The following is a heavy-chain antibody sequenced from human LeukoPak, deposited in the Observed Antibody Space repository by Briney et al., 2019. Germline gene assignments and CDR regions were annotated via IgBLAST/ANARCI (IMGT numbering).Heavy chain of an antibody. Sequence: GGSLRLSCAASGFTFSSYSMNWVRQAPGKGLEWVSYISSSGNTIYYADSVKGRFTISRDNAKNSLYLQMNSLRAEDAAVYYCARDPTRDGSWGQGTLVTVSS. CDR3: ARDPTRDGS. D-gene: IGHD5-24*01. CDR2: ISSSGNTI. CDR1: GFTFSSYS. V-gene: IGHV3-48*04. J-gene: IGHJ5*02.